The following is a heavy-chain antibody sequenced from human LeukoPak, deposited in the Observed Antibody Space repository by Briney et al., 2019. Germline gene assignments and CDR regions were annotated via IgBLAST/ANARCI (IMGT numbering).Heavy chain of an antibody. J-gene: IGHJ6*02. CDR2: IIPIFGTA. V-gene: IGHV1-69*13. Sequence: SVKVSCKASGGTFSSYAISWVRQAPGQGLEWMGGIIPIFGTANYAQKFQGRVTITADESTSTAYMELSSLRSEDTAVYYCASATVVMVAGPFPTYYYYGMDVWGQGTTVTVSS. D-gene: IGHD2-15*01. CDR3: ASATVVMVAGPFPTYYYYGMDV. CDR1: GGTFSSYA.